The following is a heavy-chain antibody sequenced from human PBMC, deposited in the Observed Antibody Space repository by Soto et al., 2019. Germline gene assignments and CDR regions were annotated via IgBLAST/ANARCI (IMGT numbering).Heavy chain of an antibody. J-gene: IGHJ5*02. CDR1: GYTFTSYD. CDR2: MNPNSGNT. D-gene: IGHD6-19*01. CDR3: ARLSTTWGKWLARGWFDP. V-gene: IGHV1-8*01. Sequence: GASVKVSCKASGYTFTSYDSNWVRQATGQGLEWMGWMNPNSGNTGYAQKFQGRVTMTRNTSISTAYMELSSLRSEDTAVYYCARLSTTWGKWLARGWFDPWGQGTLVTVSS.